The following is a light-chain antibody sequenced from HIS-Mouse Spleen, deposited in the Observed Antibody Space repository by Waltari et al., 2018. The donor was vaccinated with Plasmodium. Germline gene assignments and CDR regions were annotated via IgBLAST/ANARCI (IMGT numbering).Light chain of an antibody. CDR2: AAS. J-gene: IGKJ2*01. CDR1: QSISSY. CDR3: QQSHT. Sequence: IWMTQSPSLLSASTGDRVTITCRASQSISSYLNWYQQKPGKAPKLLIYAASSLQSGVPSRFSGSGSGTDFTLTISSLQPEDFATYYCQQSHTFGQGTKLEIK. V-gene: IGKV1-39*01.